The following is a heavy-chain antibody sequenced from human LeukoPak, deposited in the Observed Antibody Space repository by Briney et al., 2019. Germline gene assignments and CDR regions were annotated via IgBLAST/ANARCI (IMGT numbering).Heavy chain of an antibody. V-gene: IGHV4-59*08. D-gene: IGHD1-14*01. CDR1: GGSVSSYY. Sequence: SQTLSLTCTVSGGSVSSYYWSWIRQSPGKGLEWIGYIHNSGRTNYNPSLKSRVTGFVDTSKNQVSLRLSSVTAADTAVYYCARHGTISSESYFDYWGQGALVTVSS. CDR3: ARHGTISSESYFDY. CDR2: IHNSGRT. J-gene: IGHJ4*02.